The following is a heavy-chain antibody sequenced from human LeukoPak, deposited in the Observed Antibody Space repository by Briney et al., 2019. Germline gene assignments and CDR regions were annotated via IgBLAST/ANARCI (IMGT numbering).Heavy chain of an antibody. V-gene: IGHV3-23*01. CDR1: GFTFSSYA. Sequence: PGGSLRLSCAASGFTFSSYAMSWVRQAPGKGLEWVSSIGGSGGSTYYADSVKGRFTISRDNSKNTLYLQMNSLRAEDTAVYYCARDPDPSAIAVAGSAGGNYWGQGTLVTVSS. D-gene: IGHD6-19*01. CDR2: IGGSGGST. CDR3: ARDPDPSAIAVAGSAGGNY. J-gene: IGHJ4*02.